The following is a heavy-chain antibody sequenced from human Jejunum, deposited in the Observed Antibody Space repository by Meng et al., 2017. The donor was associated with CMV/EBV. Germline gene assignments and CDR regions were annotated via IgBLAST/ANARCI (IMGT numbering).Heavy chain of an antibody. CDR3: ARDLSSSWQHWFDP. V-gene: IGHV3-21*01. CDR2: ISGIGHYI. J-gene: IGHJ5*02. CDR1: GFTFNSYF. D-gene: IGHD6-13*01. Sequence: YGFTFNSYFMNWVRQAPGKGLEWLSSISGIGHYINYANSVKGRFTISRDDAKNSLYLEMSSLRVEDTAVYYCARDLSSSWQHWFDPWGPGTQVTVSS.